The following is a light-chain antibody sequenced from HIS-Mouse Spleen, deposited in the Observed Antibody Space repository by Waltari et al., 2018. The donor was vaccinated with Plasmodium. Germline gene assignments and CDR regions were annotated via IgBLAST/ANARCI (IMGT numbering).Light chain of an antibody. CDR3: CSYAGSSTWV. CDR2: EGS. V-gene: IGLV2-23*01. CDR1: SSDVGSFNL. J-gene: IGLJ3*02. Sequence: QSALTQPASGSGSPGPSITISCTGPSSDVGSFNLFSWYQQHPGKAPKRMIYEGSKRPSGVSNRFSGSKSGNTASLTISGLQAEDEADYYCCSYAGSSTWVFGGGTKLTVL.